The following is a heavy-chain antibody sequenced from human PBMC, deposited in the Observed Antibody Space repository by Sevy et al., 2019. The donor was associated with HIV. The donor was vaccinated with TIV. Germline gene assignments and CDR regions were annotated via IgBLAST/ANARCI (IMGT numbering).Heavy chain of an antibody. J-gene: IGHJ4*02. D-gene: IGHD6-19*01. CDR3: ARSRLAVSGPFDY. V-gene: IGHV1-2*02. CDR2: INPNSGGT. Sequence: ASVKVSCKASGYTFTDYYLHWVRQAPGQGLEWMGWINPNSGGTNYAQKFQGRVTMARDTSISTAYMELSRLRSDDTAVYYCARSRLAVSGPFDYSGQGTLVTVSS. CDR1: GYTFTDYY.